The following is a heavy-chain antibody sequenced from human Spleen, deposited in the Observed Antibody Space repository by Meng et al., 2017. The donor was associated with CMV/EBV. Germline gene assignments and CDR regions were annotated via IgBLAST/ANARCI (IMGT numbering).Heavy chain of an antibody. CDR1: GVSISSNIR. V-gene: IGHV4-4*02. Sequence: QVQLQESGPGLVKPSGTLSLPCGVSGVSISSNIRWTWVRQPPGKGLEWIGDIDDSGSTNYNPSLNSRISISLDKSKNHFSLKVNSVTAADTAVYYCARGKQDAWELLAYWGQGALVTVA. J-gene: IGHJ4*02. D-gene: IGHD1-26*01. CDR3: ARGKQDAWELLAY. CDR2: IDDSGST.